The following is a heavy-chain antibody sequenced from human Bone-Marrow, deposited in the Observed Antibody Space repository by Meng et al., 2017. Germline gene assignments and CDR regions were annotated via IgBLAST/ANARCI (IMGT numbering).Heavy chain of an antibody. Sequence: GESLKISCAASGFTFTAYAMSWVRQAPGKGLEWVSAISGSGATAYYADSVKGRFTISRDNSQNSLYLQMNSLRVEDTAVYYCARDPNHGDPGVRDYWGQGTLVIVSS. CDR3: ARDPNHGDPGVRDY. CDR2: ISGSGATA. CDR1: GFTFTAYA. V-gene: IGHV3-23*01. J-gene: IGHJ4*02. D-gene: IGHD4-17*01.